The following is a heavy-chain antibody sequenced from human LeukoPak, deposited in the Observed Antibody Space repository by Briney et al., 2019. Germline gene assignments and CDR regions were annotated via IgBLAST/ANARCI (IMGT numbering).Heavy chain of an antibody. J-gene: IGHJ3*02. CDR3: ARHLSI. V-gene: IGHV4-59*01. CDR2: IYYSGSP. CDR1: GGSISSYY. Sequence: PSETLSLTCTVSGGSISSYYWSWIRQPPGKGLEWIGYIYYSGSPNYNPSLKSRVTISVDTSKNQFSLKLSSVTAADTAVYYCARHLSIWGQGTMVTVSS. D-gene: IGHD3-3*02.